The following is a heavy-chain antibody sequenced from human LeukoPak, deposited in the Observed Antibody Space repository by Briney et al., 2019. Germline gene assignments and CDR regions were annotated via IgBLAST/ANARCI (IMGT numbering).Heavy chain of an antibody. Sequence: SVKVSCKASGGTFSSYAISWVRQAPGQGLEWMGGIIPIFGTANYAQKFQGRVTITTDESTSTAYMELSSLRSEDTAVYYCTQENGDYGDAFDIWGQGTMVTVSS. CDR2: IIPIFGTA. CDR1: GGTFSSYA. J-gene: IGHJ3*02. CDR3: TQENGDYGDAFDI. V-gene: IGHV1-69*05. D-gene: IGHD4-17*01.